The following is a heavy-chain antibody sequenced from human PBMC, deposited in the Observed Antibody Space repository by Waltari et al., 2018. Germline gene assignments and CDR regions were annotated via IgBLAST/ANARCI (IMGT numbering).Heavy chain of an antibody. CDR3: TTDPVLTAFDY. CDR2: IKNKAVGGTT. D-gene: IGHD2-15*01. CDR1: GFTFGNAW. V-gene: IGHV3-15*01. Sequence: EVQLVESGGGLVKPGGSLRLSCGASGFTFGNAWMSWARQAPGKGLEWVGRIKNKAVGGTTDYATPVKGRFSISSDDSKSTLYLQMNTLKSEDTAVYYCTTDPVLTAFDYWRQGTLVTVSS. J-gene: IGHJ4*02.